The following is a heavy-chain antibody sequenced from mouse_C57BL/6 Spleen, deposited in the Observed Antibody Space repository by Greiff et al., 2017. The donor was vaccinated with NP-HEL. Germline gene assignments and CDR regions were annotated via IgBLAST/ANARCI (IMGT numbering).Heavy chain of an antibody. J-gene: IGHJ2*01. Sequence: QVQLQQSGPELVKPGASVKISCKASGYAFSSSWMNWVKQRPGKGLEWIGRIYPGDGDTNYNGKFKGKATLTADKSSSTAYMQLSSLTSEDSAVYFCARGLANWDVWGYFDYWGQGTTLTVSS. D-gene: IGHD4-1*01. CDR3: ARGLANWDVWGYFDY. CDR1: GYAFSSSW. V-gene: IGHV1-82*01. CDR2: IYPGDGDT.